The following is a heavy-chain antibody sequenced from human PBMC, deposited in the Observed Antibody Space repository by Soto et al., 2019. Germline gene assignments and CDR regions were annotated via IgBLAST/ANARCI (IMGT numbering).Heavy chain of an antibody. CDR3: AGDPDSHYNDSHASSYP. Sequence: SVKVSCKASGGTFSTYTITWVRQAPGQGLEWMGGIIPIIGIINYAQKFQGRVTISADKFTGTAYMELTGLRSDDTAVYYCAGDPDSHYNDSHASSYPWGQVTLVTVSS. D-gene: IGHD4-4*01. J-gene: IGHJ5*02. CDR1: GGTFSTYT. V-gene: IGHV1-69*10. CDR2: IIPIIGII.